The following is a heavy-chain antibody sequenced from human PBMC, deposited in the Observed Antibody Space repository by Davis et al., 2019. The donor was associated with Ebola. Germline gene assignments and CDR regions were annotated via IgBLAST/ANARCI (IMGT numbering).Heavy chain of an antibody. CDR3: ARDCSGTSCYFKWFDP. V-gene: IGHV1-69*13. D-gene: IGHD2-15*01. J-gene: IGHJ5*02. CDR1: GGTFSSHA. Sequence: AASVKVSCKASGGTFSSHAISWVRQAPGQGLEWMGGIIPIFDTRKYAQKFQGRVTITADESTNTAYLELRSLRSDDTAVYYCARDCSGTSCYFKWFDPWGQGTLVTVSS. CDR2: IIPIFDTR.